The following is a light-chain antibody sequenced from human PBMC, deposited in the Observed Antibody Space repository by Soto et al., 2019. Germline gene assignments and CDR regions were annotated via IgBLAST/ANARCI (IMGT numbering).Light chain of an antibody. CDR2: DTS. CDR1: QSVSSS. Sequence: EIVMTQSPATLSVSPGERATLSCRASQSVSSSLAWYQQKPGQAPRLLIYDTSTRATGFPARFSGSGSGTEFTLTISRLEPEDFALYYCQQYGNSPHTFGGGTKVDIK. CDR3: QQYGNSPHT. J-gene: IGKJ4*01. V-gene: IGKV3-15*01.